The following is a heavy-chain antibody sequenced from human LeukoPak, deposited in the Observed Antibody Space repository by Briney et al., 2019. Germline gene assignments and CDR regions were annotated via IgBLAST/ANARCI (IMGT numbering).Heavy chain of an antibody. J-gene: IGHJ5*02. CDR1: GYTFTSYG. CDR3: ARFLGSGSEYNWFDP. V-gene: IGHV1-18*01. D-gene: IGHD3-10*01. Sequence: GASVKVSCKASGYTFTSYGISWVRQAPGQGLEWMGWISAYNGNTNYAQKLQGRVTMTTDTSTSTAYMELRRLRSDDTAVYYCARFLGSGSEYNWFDPWGQGTLVTVSS. CDR2: ISAYNGNT.